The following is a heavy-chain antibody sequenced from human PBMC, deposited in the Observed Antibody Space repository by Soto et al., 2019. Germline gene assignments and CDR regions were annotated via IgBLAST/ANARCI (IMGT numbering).Heavy chain of an antibody. CDR3: ARKIGCSGGSCYDPPASFDY. D-gene: IGHD2-15*01. V-gene: IGHV4-34*01. J-gene: IGHJ4*02. CDR1: GGSFSGYY. CDR2: INHSGST. Sequence: SETLSLTCAVYGGSFSGYYWSWIRQPPGKGLEWIGEINHSGSTNYNPSLKSRVTISVDTSKNQFSLKLSSVTAADTAVYYCARKIGCSGGSCYDPPASFDYWGQGTLVTVSS.